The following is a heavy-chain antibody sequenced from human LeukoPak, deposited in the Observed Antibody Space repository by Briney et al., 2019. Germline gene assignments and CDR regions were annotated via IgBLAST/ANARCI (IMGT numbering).Heavy chain of an antibody. V-gene: IGHV4-34*01. J-gene: IGHJ4*02. CDR2: INHSGSA. Sequence: SETLSLTCAVYGGSFSGYYWSWIRQPPGKGLEWIGEINHSGSANYNPSLKSRVTISVDTSKNQFSLKLSSVTAADTAVYYCARAARYCSSTSCYDFDYWGQGTLVTVSP. CDR1: GGSFSGYY. CDR3: ARAARYCSSTSCYDFDY. D-gene: IGHD2-2*01.